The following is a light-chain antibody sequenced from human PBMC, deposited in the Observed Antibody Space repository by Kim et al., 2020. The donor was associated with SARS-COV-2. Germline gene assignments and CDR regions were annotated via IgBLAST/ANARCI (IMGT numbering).Light chain of an antibody. V-gene: IGKV1-27*01. CDR2: AAS. Sequence: DIQMTQSPSSLSASVGDRVTITCRASQDISNYLAWFQLKPGKAPKLLIYAASALHPGVPSRFSGSGSGTDFTLTVSSLQPEEVATYYCQKYDSAPWTFGQGTKVDIK. J-gene: IGKJ1*01. CDR3: QKYDSAPWT. CDR1: QDISNY.